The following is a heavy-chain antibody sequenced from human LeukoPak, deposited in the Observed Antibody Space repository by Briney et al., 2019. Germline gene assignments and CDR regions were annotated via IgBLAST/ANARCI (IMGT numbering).Heavy chain of an antibody. CDR1: GYTFTSHY. V-gene: IGHV1-46*01. Sequence: ASVKVSCKASGYTFTSHYMHWVRQAPGQGLEWMGIINPSGGSTSYAQKFQGRVTMTRDTSTSTVYMELSSLRSEDTAVYYCAREPVVVPVAFKVDGMDVWGQGTTVTVSS. CDR3: AREPVVVPVAFKVDGMDV. D-gene: IGHD2-2*01. CDR2: INPSGGST. J-gene: IGHJ6*02.